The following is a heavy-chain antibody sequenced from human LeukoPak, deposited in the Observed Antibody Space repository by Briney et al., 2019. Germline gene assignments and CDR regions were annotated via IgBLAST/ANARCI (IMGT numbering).Heavy chain of an antibody. CDR1: GGTFSSYA. V-gene: IGHV1-69*13. D-gene: IGHD4-17*01. J-gene: IGHJ4*02. Sequence: SVKVSCKASGGTFSSYAISWVRQAPGQGLEWMGGIIPIFGTANYAQKFQGRVTITADESTSTAYMELSSLRSEDTDVYYCAREMWTTVTGRPASNFDYWGQGTLVTVSS. CDR2: IIPIFGTA. CDR3: AREMWTTVTGRPASNFDY.